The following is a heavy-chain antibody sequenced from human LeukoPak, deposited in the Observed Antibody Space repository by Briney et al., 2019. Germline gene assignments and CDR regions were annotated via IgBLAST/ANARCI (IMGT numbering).Heavy chain of an antibody. D-gene: IGHD3-22*01. V-gene: IGHV1-18*01. J-gene: IGHJ4*02. CDR1: GYTFTSYG. Sequence: ASVKVSCKASGYTFTSYGISWVRQAPGQGLEWMGWLSAYNGNTNYAQKLQGRVTMTTDTSTSTAYMELRSLRSDDTAVYYCARDFPYYYDSSGYPRNDYWGQGTLVTVSS. CDR3: ARDFPYYYDSSGYPRNDY. CDR2: LSAYNGNT.